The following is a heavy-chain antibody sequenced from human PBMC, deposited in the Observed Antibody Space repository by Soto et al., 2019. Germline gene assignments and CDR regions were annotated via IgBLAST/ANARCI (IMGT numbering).Heavy chain of an antibody. V-gene: IGHV4-30-4*01. J-gene: IGHJ4*02. D-gene: IGHD3-10*01. CDR3: ARVYWVRGPFDY. CDR2: IYYSGST. CDR1: GGSISSGDYY. Sequence: SETLSLTCTVSGGSISSGDYYWSWIRQPPGKGLEWIGYIYYSGSTYYNPSLKSRVTISVDTSKNQFSLKLSSVTAADTAVYYCARVYWVRGPFDYWGQGTLVTVSS.